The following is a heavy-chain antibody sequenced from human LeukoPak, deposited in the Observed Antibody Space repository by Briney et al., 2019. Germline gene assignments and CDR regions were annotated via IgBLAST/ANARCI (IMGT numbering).Heavy chain of an antibody. V-gene: IGHV3-7*03. D-gene: IGHD6-13*01. CDR1: GFTFSRSW. Sequence: PGGSLRLSCAASGFTFSRSWMSWVRQPPGKGLEWVANISPDGSTKYHMDSVKGRFTISRDNAKDSLYLEMSRLRGDDTAMYYCATGASGSWDFGGQGTLVTVSS. CDR2: ISPDGSTK. CDR3: ATGASGSWDF. J-gene: IGHJ4*02.